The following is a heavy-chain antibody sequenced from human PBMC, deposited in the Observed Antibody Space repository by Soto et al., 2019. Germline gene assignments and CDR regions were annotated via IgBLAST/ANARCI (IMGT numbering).Heavy chain of an antibody. D-gene: IGHD6-13*01. CDR1: GGSISSYY. CDR2: IYCSGST. V-gene: IGHV4-59*01. CDR3: ARASQGYSSSWYVDY. J-gene: IGHJ4*02. Sequence: PSETLSLTCTVSGGSISSYYWSWIRQPPGKGLEWIGYIYCSGSTNYNPSLKSRVTISVDTSKNQFSLKLSSVTAADTAVYYCARASQGYSSSWYVDYWGQGTLVTVSS.